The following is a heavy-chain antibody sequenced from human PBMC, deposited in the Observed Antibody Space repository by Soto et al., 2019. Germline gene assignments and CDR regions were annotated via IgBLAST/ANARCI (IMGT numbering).Heavy chain of an antibody. J-gene: IGHJ5*02. Sequence: QVQLQESGPGLVKPSETLSLTCVVSGGSISRYRWSWIRQPPGKGLEWIGYIFYNGTTSYNSSLKSRVTISVDLSKNHLSLMLASVTAADTAVYYCARSFFPWGQGTLVVVSS. CDR2: IFYNGTT. CDR3: ARSFFP. V-gene: IGHV4-59*01. CDR1: GGSISRYR.